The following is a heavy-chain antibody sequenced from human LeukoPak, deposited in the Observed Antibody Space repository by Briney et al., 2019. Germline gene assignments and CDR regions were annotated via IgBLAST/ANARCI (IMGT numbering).Heavy chain of an antibody. CDR1: GFPFSSYA. J-gene: IGHJ3*01. D-gene: IGHD2-21*01. CDR2: ISDSGGST. V-gene: IGHV3-64D*09. Sequence: GGSLRLSCSASGFPFSSYAMHWVRQAPGKGLEYVSAISDSGGSTYYADSVKGRFTISRDNSKNTLYLQMSSLRSEDTAVYFCVGGDACGLKGTDGWGQGTTVTVSS. CDR3: VGGDACGLKGTDG.